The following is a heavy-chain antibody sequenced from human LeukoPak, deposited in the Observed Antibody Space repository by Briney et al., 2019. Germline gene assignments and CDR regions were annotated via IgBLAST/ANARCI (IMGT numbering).Heavy chain of an antibody. CDR3: ARARPDYYDSSGYYYFDY. J-gene: IGHJ4*02. Sequence: GGSPRLSCAASGFTVSSNYMSWVRQAPGKGLEWVSVIYSGGSTYYADSVKGRFTISRHNSKNTLYLQMNSLRAEDTAVYYCARARPDYYDSSGYYYFDYWGQGTLVTVSS. CDR2: IYSGGST. D-gene: IGHD3-22*01. V-gene: IGHV3-53*04. CDR1: GFTVSSNY.